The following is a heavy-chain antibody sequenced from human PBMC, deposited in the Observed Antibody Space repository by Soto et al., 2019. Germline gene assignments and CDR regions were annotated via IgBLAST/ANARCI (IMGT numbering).Heavy chain of an antibody. V-gene: IGHV4-34*01. Sequence: SETLSLTFAVYGGSFSGYYWSWIRQPPGKGLEWTGEINHSGSTNYNPSLKSRVTISVDTSENQFSLKLSSVTAADTAVYYCARGGYDQIDAFYIWGQGTMVTVSS. CDR1: GGSFSGYY. CDR2: INHSGST. D-gene: IGHD5-12*01. CDR3: ARGGYDQIDAFYI. J-gene: IGHJ3*02.